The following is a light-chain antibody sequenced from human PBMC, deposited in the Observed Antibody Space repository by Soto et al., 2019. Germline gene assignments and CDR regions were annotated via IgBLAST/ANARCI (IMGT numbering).Light chain of an antibody. V-gene: IGLV3-21*02. Sequence: SYELTQSRSVSVAPGQTASITCWGNNIGSKSVHWYQQKPGQAPVAVVYDDSDRPSGIPERFSGSNSGNKATLTISRVEAGDEADFYCQVWDSHSEHWVFGGGTKVTVL. CDR3: QVWDSHSEHWV. J-gene: IGLJ3*02. CDR2: DDS. CDR1: NIGSKS.